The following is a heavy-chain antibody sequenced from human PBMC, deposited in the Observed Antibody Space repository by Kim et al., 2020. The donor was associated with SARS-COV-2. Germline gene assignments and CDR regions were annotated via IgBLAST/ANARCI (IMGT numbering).Heavy chain of an antibody. CDR1: GGTFSSYA. V-gene: IGHV1-69*13. CDR2: IIPIFGTA. Sequence: SVKVSCKASGGTFSSYAISWVRQAPGQGLEWMGGIIPIFGTANYAQKFQGRVTITADESTSTAYMELSSLRSEDTAVYYCASPQKGHYGCSGGSCYHWYFDLWGRGTLVTVSS. J-gene: IGHJ2*01. CDR3: ASPQKGHYGCSGGSCYHWYFDL. D-gene: IGHD2-15*01.